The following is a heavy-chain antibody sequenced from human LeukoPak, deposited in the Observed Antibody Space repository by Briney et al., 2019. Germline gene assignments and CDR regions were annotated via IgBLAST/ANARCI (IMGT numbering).Heavy chain of an antibody. CDR1: GFTVSSNY. CDR2: IYSGGTT. D-gene: IGHD6-19*01. V-gene: IGHV3-53*01. CDR3: ARDLSVAAFDY. J-gene: IGHJ4*02. Sequence: GGSLRLSCAASGFTVSSNYMSWVRQAPGKGLEWVSVIYSGGTTYYADSVKGRFTISRDNSKNTLYLQMNSLRAEDTAVYYCARDLSVAAFDYWGQGTLVTVSS.